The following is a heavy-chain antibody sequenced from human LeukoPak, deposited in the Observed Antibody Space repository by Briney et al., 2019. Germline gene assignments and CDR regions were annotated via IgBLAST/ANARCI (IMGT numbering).Heavy chain of an antibody. CDR1: GFTFSSYE. CDR3: AREGSGWYDY. D-gene: IGHD6-19*01. V-gene: IGHV3-48*03. Sequence: GGSLRLSCAASGFTFSSYEMNWVRQAPGKGLEWVSYISSSGSTIYSADSVKGRFTISRDDAKNSLYLQMNSLRAEDTAVYYCAREGSGWYDYWGRGIRVTVSS. J-gene: IGHJ4*02. CDR2: ISSSGSTI.